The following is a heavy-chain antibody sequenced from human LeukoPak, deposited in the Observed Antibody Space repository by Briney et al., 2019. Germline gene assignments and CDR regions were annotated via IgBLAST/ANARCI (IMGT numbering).Heavy chain of an antibody. CDR1: GGSISSSSYY. Sequence: PSETLSLTCTVSGGSISSSSYYWGWICQPPGKGLEWIGSIYNSGSSYYNPSLKSRVTISIDTSKNQFSLKLSSVTAADTAVYYCARSQFNWNDGGAFDIWGQGTLVTVSS. CDR3: ARSQFNWNDGGAFDI. J-gene: IGHJ3*02. D-gene: IGHD1-1*01. CDR2: IYNSGSS. V-gene: IGHV4-39*07.